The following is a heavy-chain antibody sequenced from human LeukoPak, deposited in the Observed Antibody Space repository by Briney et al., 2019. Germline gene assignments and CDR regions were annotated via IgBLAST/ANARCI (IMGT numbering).Heavy chain of an antibody. CDR1: GFTFNIYA. CDR3: AKDRPNYHESNGHYYRLNGDS. Sequence: GGSLRLSCAASGFTFNIYAMSWVRQAPGKGLEWVSSITSSGDATFHADSVKDRFTISRDNSESTLYLQMSRLRVEDTAVYYCAKDRPNYHESNGHYYRLNGDSWGQGTLVTVSS. V-gene: IGHV3-23*01. J-gene: IGHJ5*01. CDR2: ITSSGDAT. D-gene: IGHD3-22*01.